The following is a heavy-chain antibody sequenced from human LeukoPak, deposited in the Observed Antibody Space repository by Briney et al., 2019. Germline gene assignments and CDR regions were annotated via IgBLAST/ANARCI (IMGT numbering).Heavy chain of an antibody. V-gene: IGHV4-34*01. CDR3: ARGSSYFDY. J-gene: IGHJ4*02. Sequence: SETLSLTCAVYGGSFSCYYWSWIRQPPGKGLEWIGEINHSGSTNYNPSLKSRVTISVDTSKNQFSLKLSSVTAADTAVYYCARGSSYFDYWGQGTLVTVSS. CDR2: INHSGST. CDR1: GGSFSCYY. D-gene: IGHD6-19*01.